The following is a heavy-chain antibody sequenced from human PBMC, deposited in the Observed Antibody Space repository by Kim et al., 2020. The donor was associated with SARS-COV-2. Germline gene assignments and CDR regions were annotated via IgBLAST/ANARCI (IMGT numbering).Heavy chain of an antibody. CDR1: GFTFSSYA. CDR3: ARVFISKWLRLREGAFDI. CDR2: ISYDGSNK. Sequence: GGSLRLSCAASGFTFSSYAMHWVRQAPGKGLEWVAVISYDGSNKYYADSVKGRFTISRDNSKNTLYLQMNSLRAEDTAVYYCARVFISKWLRLREGAFDIWGQGTMVTVSS. J-gene: IGHJ3*02. D-gene: IGHD5-12*01. V-gene: IGHV3-30*04.